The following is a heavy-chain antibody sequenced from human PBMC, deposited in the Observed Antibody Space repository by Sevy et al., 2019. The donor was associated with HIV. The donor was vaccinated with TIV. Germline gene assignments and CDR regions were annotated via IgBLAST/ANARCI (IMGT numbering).Heavy chain of an antibody. CDR2: VKKDGSER. J-gene: IGHJ4*02. V-gene: IGHV3-7*03. CDR3: AREWSWAYFDS. Sequence: GGSLRLSCAASGFMFNDFWMSWVRQAPGKGLDWVANVKKDGSERYYADSVKGRFTISRDNAKNLLYLQINSLTAEDTAIYYCAREWSWAYFDSWGQGTLVTVSS. CDR1: GFMFNDFW. D-gene: IGHD3-10*01.